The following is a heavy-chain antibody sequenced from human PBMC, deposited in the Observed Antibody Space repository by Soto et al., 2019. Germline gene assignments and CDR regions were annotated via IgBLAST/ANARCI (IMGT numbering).Heavy chain of an antibody. Sequence: SETLSLTCSVSFASFSSNSYHWGWIRQPPGKGLEWIGSISYTGTTYYSPSLKSRVTISADTSKKQFSLKLDSATAADTAVYYCARLVVVAPGDNVWGQVTLGTVSS. CDR2: ISYTGTT. V-gene: IGHV4-39*01. J-gene: IGHJ4*02. D-gene: IGHD2-15*01. CDR3: ARLVVVAPGDNV. CDR1: FASFSSNSYH.